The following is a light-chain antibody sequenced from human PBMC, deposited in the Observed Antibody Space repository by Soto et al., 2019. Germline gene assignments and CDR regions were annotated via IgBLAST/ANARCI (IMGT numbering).Light chain of an antibody. Sequence: EIVLTQSPATLSSFPGDRVTLSCRASQYINTRLAWYQHRPGQAPRLLIYQTPIRAAGIPARFGASRSGTDFTLAISALQPVDFALDYCHQHYSWPRTLGHGTKVDS. CDR2: QTP. CDR1: QYINTR. V-gene: IGKV3-11*01. CDR3: HQHYSWPRT. J-gene: IGKJ3*01.